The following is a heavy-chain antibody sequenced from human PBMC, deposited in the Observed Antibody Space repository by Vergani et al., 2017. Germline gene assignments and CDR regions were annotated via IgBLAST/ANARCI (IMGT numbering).Heavy chain of an antibody. CDR2: INTNGDYT. D-gene: IGHD3-9*01. V-gene: IGHV3-23*01. Sequence: EVQLLESGGDLVQPGGSLRLSCAASGFSFTTYAMSWVRQAPGKGLEWVSTINTNGDYTRYGDSVKGRFTISRDNSKNTLYLQMNSLRAEDTAVYYCAKGSRYYDILTGYYIFDYWGQGTLVTVSS. CDR3: AKGSRYYDILTGYYIFDY. CDR1: GFSFTTYA. J-gene: IGHJ4*02.